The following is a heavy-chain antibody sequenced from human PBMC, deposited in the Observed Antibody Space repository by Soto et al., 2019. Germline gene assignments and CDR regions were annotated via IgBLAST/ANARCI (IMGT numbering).Heavy chain of an antibody. V-gene: IGHV3-23*01. Sequence: GGSLRLSCAASGFTFSSYAMSWVRQAPGKGLEWVSAISGSGGSTYYADSVKGRFTISRDNSKNTLYLQMNSLRAEDTAVYYCAKDLSSGDIPHDAFDIWGQGTMVTVSS. D-gene: IGHD3-10*01. CDR1: GFTFSSYA. CDR2: ISGSGGST. CDR3: AKDLSSGDIPHDAFDI. J-gene: IGHJ3*02.